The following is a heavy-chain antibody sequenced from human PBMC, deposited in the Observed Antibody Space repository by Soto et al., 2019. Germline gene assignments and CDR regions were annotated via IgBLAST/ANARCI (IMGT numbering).Heavy chain of an antibody. CDR1: GFTFSNYG. J-gene: IGHJ6*02. CDR3: ATDGAAGAAMGV. D-gene: IGHD6-13*01. Sequence: PGGSLRLSCAASGFTFSNYGMNWARQSPGKGLEWVSSISGGGEYVGYADSLKGRLTISRDNANKSLYLQLNSLTADDTAVYYCATDGAAGAAMGVWGQGTTVTVSS. V-gene: IGHV3-21*01. CDR2: ISGGGEYV.